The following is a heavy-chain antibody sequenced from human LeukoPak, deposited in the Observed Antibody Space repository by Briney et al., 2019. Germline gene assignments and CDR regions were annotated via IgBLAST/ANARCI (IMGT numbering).Heavy chain of an antibody. CDR2: IIPIFGTA. CDR1: GGTFSSYA. D-gene: IGHD3-22*01. Sequence: SVKVSCQASGGTFSSYAISWVRQAPGQGLEWMGGIIPIFGTANYAQKFQGRVTITTDESTSTAYMELSSLRSEDTAVYYCASEKSGYNDYWGQGTLVTVSS. V-gene: IGHV1-69*05. CDR3: ASEKSGYNDY. J-gene: IGHJ4*02.